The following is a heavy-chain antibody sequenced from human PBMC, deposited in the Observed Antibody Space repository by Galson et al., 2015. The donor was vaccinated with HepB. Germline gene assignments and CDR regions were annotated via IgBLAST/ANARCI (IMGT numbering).Heavy chain of an antibody. CDR3: ARARRDYGGNWPPGYYYYYGMDV. D-gene: IGHD4-23*01. J-gene: IGHJ6*02. CDR1: GFTFSSYS. V-gene: IGHV3-21*01. Sequence: SLRLSCAASGFTFSSYSMNWVRQAPGKGLEWVSSISSSSSYIYYADSVKGRFTISRDNAKNSLYLQMNSLRAEDTAVYYCARARRDYGGNWPPGYYYYYGMDVWGQGTTVTVSS. CDR2: ISSSSSYI.